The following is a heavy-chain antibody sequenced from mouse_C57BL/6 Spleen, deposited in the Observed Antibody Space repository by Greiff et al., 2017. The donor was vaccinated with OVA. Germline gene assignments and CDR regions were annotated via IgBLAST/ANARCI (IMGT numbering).Heavy chain of an antibody. CDR1: GFTFSDYG. CDR3: ARAWDDAY. CDR2: ISSGSSTI. D-gene: IGHD4-1*01. V-gene: IGHV5-17*01. Sequence: EVMLVESGGGLVKPGGSLKLSCAASGFTFSDYGMHWVRQAPEKGLEWVAYISSGSSTIYYADTVKGRFTISRDNAKNTLFLQMTSLRSEDTAMYYCARAWDDAYWGQGTLVTVSA. J-gene: IGHJ3*01.